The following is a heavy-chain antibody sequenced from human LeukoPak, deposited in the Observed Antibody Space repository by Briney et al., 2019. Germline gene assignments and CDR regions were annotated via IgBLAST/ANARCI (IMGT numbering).Heavy chain of an antibody. D-gene: IGHD4-17*01. CDR1: GYTFNNYY. J-gene: IGHJ3*02. V-gene: IGHV1-2*02. CDR3: ARPRDYGDYDGFDI. Sequence: GASVKVSCKASGYTFNNYYIHWMRQAPGHGLEWMGWINPNSGGTKYVQKFQGRVTMTRVTSIRTAYLDLRRLRSDDTAVYYCARPRDYGDYDGFDIWGPGTMVRVSS. CDR2: INPNSGGT.